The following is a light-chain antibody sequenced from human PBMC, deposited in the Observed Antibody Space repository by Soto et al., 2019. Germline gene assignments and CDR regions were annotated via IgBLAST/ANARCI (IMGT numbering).Light chain of an antibody. J-gene: IGLJ3*02. Sequence: QSVLTQSSSASASLGSSVKLTCTLSSGHSSYIIAWHQQQPGKAPRYLMNLGGSGSFNKGSGVPDRFSGSSSGADRYLTISNLQFEDEADYYCETGDSNTRVFGGGTKLTVL. CDR1: SGHSSYI. CDR3: ETGDSNTRV. V-gene: IGLV4-60*02. CDR2: LGGSGSF.